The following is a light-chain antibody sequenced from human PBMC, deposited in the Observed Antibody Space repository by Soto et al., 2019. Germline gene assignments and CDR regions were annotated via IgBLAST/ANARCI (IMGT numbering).Light chain of an antibody. J-gene: IGKJ5*01. CDR3: QQQFNGPIT. CDR1: QSVSRN. Sequence: IAMTQYPATLYLSPGERATLSWRASQSVSRNLAWYQQKPGQAPRLLSYGASTRATGIPARFSVIGSGTDFTLTISGLEPEDFAVYDGQQQFNGPITFCQGTRLEIK. V-gene: IGKV3-15*01. CDR2: GAS.